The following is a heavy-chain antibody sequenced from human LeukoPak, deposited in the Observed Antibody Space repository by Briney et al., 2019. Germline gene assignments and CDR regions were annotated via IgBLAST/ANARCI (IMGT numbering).Heavy chain of an antibody. J-gene: IGHJ3*02. CDR1: GFTFSSYA. CDR3: ARDLSAFDI. CDR2: ISYDGSNK. Sequence: GGSLRLSCAASGFTFSSYAMHWVRQAPGKGLEWVAVISYDGSNKYYADSVKGRFTISRDNSKNTLYLQMNSLRAEDTAVYYCARDLSAFDIWGQGTMVTVSS. V-gene: IGHV3-30*01.